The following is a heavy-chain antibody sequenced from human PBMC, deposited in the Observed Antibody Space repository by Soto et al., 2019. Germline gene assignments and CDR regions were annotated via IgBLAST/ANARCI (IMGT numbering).Heavy chain of an antibody. Sequence: QVQLVQSEGEVKQPGASVGVSCKASGYTFTSYGISWVRQVPGQGLEWMGWISPNSGDTRYAQNLQGRVTMTTDTSTSTAYMELRSLTSDDTALYYCAREMWTRSGPQNFFDYWGQGALVTVSS. CDR3: AREMWTRSGPQNFFDY. J-gene: IGHJ4*02. CDR1: GYTFTSYG. D-gene: IGHD6-25*01. CDR2: ISPNSGDT. V-gene: IGHV1-18*01.